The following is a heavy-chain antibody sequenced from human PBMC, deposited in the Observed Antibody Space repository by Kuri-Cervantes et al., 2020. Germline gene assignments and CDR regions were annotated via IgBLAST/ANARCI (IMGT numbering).Heavy chain of an antibody. D-gene: IGHD2-8*02. CDR1: GYTFTNYC. Sequence: ASVKVSCKASGYTFTNYCMHWVRQAPGQGLEWMGIINTSGGATSYAQKFQGRVTMTSDTSTTTVSMELSSLTSEDTAVYYCAKGPPPGGHCTSVSCYGRRGWFDPWGQGTLVTVSS. CDR3: AKGPPPGGHCTSVSCYGRRGWFDP. J-gene: IGHJ5*02. V-gene: IGHV1-46*01. CDR2: INTSGGAT.